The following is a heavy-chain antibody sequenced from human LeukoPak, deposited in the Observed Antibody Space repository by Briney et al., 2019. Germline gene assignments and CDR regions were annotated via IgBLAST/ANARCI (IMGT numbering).Heavy chain of an antibody. Sequence: PGGSLRLSCAASGFTFSSYGMHWVRQAPGKGLGWVAFIRSDDGSKYYADSVKGRFTISRDNSKKLYLQMNSLRAEDTAVYYCAKDKAVSYYLFDYWGQGTLVTVSS. CDR2: IRSDDGSK. CDR3: AKDKAVSYYLFDY. CDR1: GFTFSSYG. V-gene: IGHV3-30*02. J-gene: IGHJ4*02. D-gene: IGHD1-26*01.